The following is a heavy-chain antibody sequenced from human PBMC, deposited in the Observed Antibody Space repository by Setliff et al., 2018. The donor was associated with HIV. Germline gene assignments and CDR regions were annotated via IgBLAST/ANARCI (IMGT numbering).Heavy chain of an antibody. Sequence: ETLSLTCTVSGGSISSTTYYWGWIRQPPGKGLEWVSAISGTGGTTNYADSVKGRFTISRDNSKNTLYLQMNSLRAEDTAVYYCANGADYFDYWGQGTLVTVSS. V-gene: IGHV3-23*01. CDR1: GGSISSTTYY. D-gene: IGHD3-16*01. CDR2: ISGTGGTT. J-gene: IGHJ4*02. CDR3: ANGADYFDY.